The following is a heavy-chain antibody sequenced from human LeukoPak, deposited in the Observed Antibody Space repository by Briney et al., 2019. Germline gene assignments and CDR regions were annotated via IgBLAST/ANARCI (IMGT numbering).Heavy chain of an antibody. V-gene: IGHV3-7*01. CDR2: INKDGSEK. J-gene: IGHJ4*02. Sequence: GGSLRLSCAASGFTFSSYGMHWIRQAPGKGLEWVANINKDGSEKYYVDSVKGRFTISRDNAKNSLHLQMNSLRAEDTAVYYCARDSGPLDYWGQGTLVTVSS. CDR3: ARDSGPLDY. D-gene: IGHD2-15*01. CDR1: GFTFSSYG.